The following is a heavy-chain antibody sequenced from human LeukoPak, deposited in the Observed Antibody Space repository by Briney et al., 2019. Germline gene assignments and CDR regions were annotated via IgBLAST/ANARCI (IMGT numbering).Heavy chain of an antibody. J-gene: IGHJ6*02. D-gene: IGHD6-13*01. V-gene: IGHV3-30*18. CDR2: ISSGGSDK. CDR3: AKEVTLPAAGRKDYYYYGLDV. Sequence: QTGGSLRLSCAASGFTFSTYAVHWVRQAPGKGLEWVAVISSGGSDKYHAGSVKGRFTISRDNSKNTLYLQMDSLRAEDTAVYYCAKEVTLPAAGRKDYYYYGLDVWGQGTTVTVSS. CDR1: GFTFSTYA.